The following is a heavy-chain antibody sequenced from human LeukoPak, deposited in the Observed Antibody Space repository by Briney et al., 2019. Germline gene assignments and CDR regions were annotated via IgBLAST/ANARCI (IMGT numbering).Heavy chain of an antibody. D-gene: IGHD5-18*01. CDR2: IHHGGST. CDR3: ARQPSNTAAFDI. J-gene: IGHJ3*02. CDR1: AYSISSGYY. Sequence: PSETLSLTCAVSAYSISSGYYWGWIRQPPGKGLEWIGSIHHGGSTYYNPSLKSRITISIDRSKNQFSLKLNSVTAADSAVYYCARQPSNTAAFDIWGQGTMVTVSS. V-gene: IGHV4-38-2*01.